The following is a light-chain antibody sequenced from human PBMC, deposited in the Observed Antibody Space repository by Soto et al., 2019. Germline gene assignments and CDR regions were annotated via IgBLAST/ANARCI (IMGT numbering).Light chain of an antibody. V-gene: IGLV2-14*01. CDR3: SSYTSYSTLVI. CDR2: DVT. Sequence: QAVVTQPASVSGSTGQSITISCTGTSSDIGGYNYVSWYQQHPGKAPKIMIYDVTNRPSGVSNRFSGSKSGNTASLTISGLQAEDEADYYCSSYTSYSTLVIFGGGTKLTVL. CDR1: SSDIGGYNY. J-gene: IGLJ2*01.